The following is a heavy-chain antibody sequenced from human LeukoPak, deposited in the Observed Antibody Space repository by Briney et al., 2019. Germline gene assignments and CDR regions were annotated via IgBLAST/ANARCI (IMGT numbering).Heavy chain of an antibody. D-gene: IGHD6-19*01. J-gene: IGHJ4*02. CDR1: GFTFSGYA. Sequence: GGSLRLSCAASGFTFSGYAVSWVRQAPGKGLEWVSGFTGSGSSSNYGGSVKGRFTISRDNAKNTVYLQMNSLRAEDTAVYYCANLLSSGWYDYFDYWGQGTLVTVSS. CDR2: FTGSGSSS. CDR3: ANLLSSGWYDYFDY. V-gene: IGHV3-23*01.